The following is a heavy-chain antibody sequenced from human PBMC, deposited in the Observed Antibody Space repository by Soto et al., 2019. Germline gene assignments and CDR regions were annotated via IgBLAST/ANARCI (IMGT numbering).Heavy chain of an antibody. V-gene: IGHV4-61*01. CDR1: GGSVSSGRYY. D-gene: IGHD3-3*01. J-gene: IGHJ3*02. CDR3: ARTRDFWSGNDAYDI. CDR2: MYYSGST. Sequence: PSETLSLTLTVSGGSVSSGRYYSSLSRQPPVKRLEWIGYMYYSGSTNYNHSLKSLVNISLDTSKNQFSLKLSSVTAADTAVYFCARTRDFWSGNDAYDIWGQRTIVAISS.